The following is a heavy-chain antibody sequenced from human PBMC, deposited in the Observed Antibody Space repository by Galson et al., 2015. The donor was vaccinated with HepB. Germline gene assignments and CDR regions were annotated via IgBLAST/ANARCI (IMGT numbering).Heavy chain of an antibody. V-gene: IGHV3-53*01. CDR2: LYSGGDT. Sequence: SLRLSCAASGFSVSTNYMTWVRQAPGKGLEWVSVLYSGGDTYYADSVKGRFTISRDISKNTLYLQMNSLRADDTAVYYCARGSSGWGENSWGQETLVTVSS. CDR1: GFSVSTNY. J-gene: IGHJ4*02. CDR3: ARGSSGWGENS. D-gene: IGHD6-19*01.